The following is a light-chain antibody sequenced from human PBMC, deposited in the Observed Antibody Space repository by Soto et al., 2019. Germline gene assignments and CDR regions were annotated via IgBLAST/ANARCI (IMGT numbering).Light chain of an antibody. Sequence: QSVLTQPASVSGSPGQSITISCAGTMRDVGAYNLVSWYQQHPGRAPQLIIYEVRNRPSGISFRFSGSKSRNTASLTISWLQAEDEADYYCSSYTSKSSLIFGGGTKVTVL. CDR2: EVR. V-gene: IGLV2-14*01. J-gene: IGLJ2*01. CDR1: MRDVGAYNL. CDR3: SSYTSKSSLI.